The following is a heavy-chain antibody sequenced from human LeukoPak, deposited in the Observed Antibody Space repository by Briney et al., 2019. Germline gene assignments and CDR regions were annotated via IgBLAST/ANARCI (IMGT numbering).Heavy chain of an antibody. D-gene: IGHD6-13*01. CDR2: ISSSSCI. V-gene: IGHV3-21*01. Sequence: GGSLRLSCAASGFTFSSYSMNWVRQAPGKGLEWVSSISSSSCIYYADSVKGRFTISRDNAKNSLYLQMNSLRAEDTAVYYCARDYSSSWYRLSHFDYWGQGTLVTVSS. CDR3: ARDYSSSWYRLSHFDY. CDR1: GFTFSSYS. J-gene: IGHJ4*02.